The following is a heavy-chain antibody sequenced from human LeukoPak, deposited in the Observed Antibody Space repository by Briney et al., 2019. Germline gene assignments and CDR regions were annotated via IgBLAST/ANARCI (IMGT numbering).Heavy chain of an antibody. CDR1: GGSISSGGYS. CDR3: ARDRGIAARGNWFDP. Sequence: SETLSLTCAVSGGSISSGGYSWSWIRQPPGKGLEWIGRIYTSGSTNYNPSLKSRVTMSVDTSKNQFSLKLSSVTAADAAVYYCARDRGIAARGNWFDPWGQGTLVTVSS. CDR2: IYTSGST. J-gene: IGHJ5*02. V-gene: IGHV4-61*02. D-gene: IGHD6-6*01.